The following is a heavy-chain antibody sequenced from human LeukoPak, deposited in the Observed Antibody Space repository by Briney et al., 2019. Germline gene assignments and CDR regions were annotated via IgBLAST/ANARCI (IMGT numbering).Heavy chain of an antibody. CDR3: ARWWRSDYENLNWFDP. Sequence: ASVKVSCKASGYTFTIYGISWVRQAPGQGLEWMGWISAYNGNTNYAQKLQGRVTMTTDTSTSTAYMELRSLRSDDTAVYYCARWWRSDYENLNWFDPWGQGTLVTVSS. V-gene: IGHV1-18*01. J-gene: IGHJ5*02. D-gene: IGHD4-17*01. CDR1: GYTFTIYG. CDR2: ISAYNGNT.